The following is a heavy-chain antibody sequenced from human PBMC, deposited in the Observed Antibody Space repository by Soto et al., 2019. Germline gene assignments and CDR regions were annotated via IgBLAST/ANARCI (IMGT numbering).Heavy chain of an antibody. CDR3: ARFEGGDTISGMGFDY. D-gene: IGHD3-9*01. Sequence: GGSLRLSCAASGFTFSSYAMHWVRQAPGKGLEWVAVISYDGSNKYYADSVKGRFTISRDNSKNTLYLQMNSLRAEDTAVYYCARFEGGDTISGMGFDYWGQGTLVTVSS. CDR2: ISYDGSNK. V-gene: IGHV3-30-3*01. CDR1: GFTFSSYA. J-gene: IGHJ4*02.